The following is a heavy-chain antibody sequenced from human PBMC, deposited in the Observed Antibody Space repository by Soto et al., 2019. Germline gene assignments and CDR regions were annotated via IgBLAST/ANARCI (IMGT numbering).Heavy chain of an antibody. CDR1: GFTFSSYG. CDR2: ISYDGSNK. J-gene: IGHJ6*02. CDR3: AKDQQWLVLVHYYYYGMDV. Sequence: GGSLRLSCAASGFTFSSYGMHWVRQAPGKGLEWVAVISYDGSNKYYADSVKGRFTISRDNSKNTLYLQMNSLRAEDTAVYYCAKDQQWLVLVHYYYYGMDVWGQGTTVTVSS. D-gene: IGHD6-19*01. V-gene: IGHV3-30*18.